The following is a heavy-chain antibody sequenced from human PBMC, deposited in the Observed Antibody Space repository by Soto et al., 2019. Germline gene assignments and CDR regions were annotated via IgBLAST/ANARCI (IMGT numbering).Heavy chain of an antibody. D-gene: IGHD6-6*01. CDR1: GFTLSGYA. CDR2: ISSNGVGT. V-gene: IGHV3-64*01. Sequence: EVQLAESGGGLAQPGGSLRLSCAASGFTLSGYAMDWVRQAPGKGLEYVSGISSNGVGTYYANSVQGRFTISRDNSKNTVYLQMGSLRPEDMAVYYCARLARPDFSYMEVWGKGTTVTVSS. J-gene: IGHJ6*03. CDR3: ARLARPDFSYMEV.